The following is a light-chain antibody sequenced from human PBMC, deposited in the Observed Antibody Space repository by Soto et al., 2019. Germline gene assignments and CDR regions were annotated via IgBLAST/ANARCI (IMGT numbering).Light chain of an antibody. V-gene: IGLV2-23*01. CDR1: SSDVGSYNL. CDR2: EGN. Sequence: QSVLTQPASVSGSPGQSITISCTGTSSDVGSYNLVSWYQQHPGKAPKFMIFEGNKLPSGLSNRFSGSKSGNTASLTISGLHAEDEADYYCCSYAGSFTYVFGTGTKLTVL. J-gene: IGLJ1*01. CDR3: CSYAGSFTYV.